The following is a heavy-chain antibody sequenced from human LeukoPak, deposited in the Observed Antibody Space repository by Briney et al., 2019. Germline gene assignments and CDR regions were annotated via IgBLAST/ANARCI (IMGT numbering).Heavy chain of an antibody. CDR3: AKVPATAMVAGKYYGMDV. D-gene: IGHD5-18*01. CDR1: GFTVSSNY. J-gene: IGHJ6*02. CDR2: IKSKTDGGTT. V-gene: IGHV3-15*01. Sequence: GGSLRLSCAASGFTVSSNYMSWVRQAPGKGLEWVGRIKSKTDGGTTDYAAPVKGRFTISRDDSKNTLYLQMNSLRAGDTAVYYCAKVPATAMVAGKYYGMDVWGQGTTVTVSS.